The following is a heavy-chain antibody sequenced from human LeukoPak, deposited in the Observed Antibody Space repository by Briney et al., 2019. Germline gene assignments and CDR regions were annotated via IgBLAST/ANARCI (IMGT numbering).Heavy chain of an antibody. Sequence: SETLSLTCTVSGGSISSSSYYWGWIRQPPGKGLEWIGSIYYSGSTYYNPSLKSRVTISVDTSKNQFSLKLSSVTAADTAVYYCARGLRFLEWLLSSYYYYYMDVWGKGTTVTVSS. D-gene: IGHD3-3*01. J-gene: IGHJ6*03. CDR1: GGSISSSSYY. V-gene: IGHV4-39*07. CDR2: IYYSGST. CDR3: ARGLRFLEWLLSSYYYYYMDV.